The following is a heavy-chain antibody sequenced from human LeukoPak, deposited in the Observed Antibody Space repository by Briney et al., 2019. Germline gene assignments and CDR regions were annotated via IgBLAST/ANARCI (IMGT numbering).Heavy chain of an antibody. D-gene: IGHD2-2*01. CDR1: GFTFSSYA. CDR2: ISGSSSST. Sequence: GGSLRLSCVGSGFTFSSYAMSWVRQIPGKGLEWVSAISGSSSSTYYADSVKGRFTISRDNSKNTLHLQISSLRAEDTAVYYCARHPFGYCSGTSCPYYFDCWGQGTLVTVSS. CDR3: ARHPFGYCSGTSCPYYFDC. J-gene: IGHJ4*02. V-gene: IGHV3-23*01.